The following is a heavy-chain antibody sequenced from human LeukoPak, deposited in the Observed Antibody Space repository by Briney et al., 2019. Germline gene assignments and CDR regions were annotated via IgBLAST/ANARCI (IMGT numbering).Heavy chain of an antibody. V-gene: IGHV1-8*01. Sequence: ASVKVSCKAPGYTFTSYDINWVRQATGQGLEWMGWMNPNSGNTGYAQKFQGRVTMTRDTSISTAYMELSRLRSDDTAVYYCARDRRRVRDGYPNLIGYWGQGTLVTVSS. D-gene: IGHD5-12*01. J-gene: IGHJ4*02. CDR3: ARDRRRVRDGYPNLIGY. CDR2: MNPNSGNT. CDR1: GYTFTSYD.